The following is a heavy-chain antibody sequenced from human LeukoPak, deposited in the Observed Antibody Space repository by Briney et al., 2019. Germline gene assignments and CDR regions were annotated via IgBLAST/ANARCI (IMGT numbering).Heavy chain of an antibody. Sequence: ASVKVSCKASGYTFTSYGISWVRQAPGQGLEWMGWISAYNGNTNYAQKLQGRVTMTTDTSTSTAYMELRSLRSDDTAVHYCARVQLWFGELLNGWFDPWGQGTLVTVSS. D-gene: IGHD3-10*01. CDR2: ISAYNGNT. V-gene: IGHV1-18*01. CDR1: GYTFTSYG. CDR3: ARVQLWFGELLNGWFDP. J-gene: IGHJ5*02.